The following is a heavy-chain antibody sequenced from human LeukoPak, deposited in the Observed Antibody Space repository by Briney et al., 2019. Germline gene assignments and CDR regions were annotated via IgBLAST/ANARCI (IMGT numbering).Heavy chain of an antibody. Sequence: SETLSLTCTVSGGSISSSSYHWGWIRQPPGKGMDWIGSIYYTGTTYYNPSLKSRVTISVDTSKNQFSLKVSSLTAADTAVYYCATTHDYTSGGYDYWGQGTLVTVSS. J-gene: IGHJ4*02. CDR3: ATTHDYTSGGYDY. V-gene: IGHV4-39*01. CDR1: GGSISSSSYH. D-gene: IGHD6-19*01. CDR2: IYYTGTT.